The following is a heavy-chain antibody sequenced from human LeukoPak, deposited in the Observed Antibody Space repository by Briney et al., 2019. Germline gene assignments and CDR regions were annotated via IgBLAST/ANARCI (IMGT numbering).Heavy chain of an antibody. D-gene: IGHD2-2*02. CDR3: ARVALDDKLGYCSSTSCYSLDY. Sequence: QPGTSLRLSCAASGFTFSSHAMSWVRQAPGQGLEWVSVISGSGDSTYYADSVKGQFTISRDNSKSTLFLQMNSLRAEDTAVYYCARVALDDKLGYCSSTSCYSLDYWGQGTLVTVSS. CDR2: ISGSGDST. V-gene: IGHV3-23*01. J-gene: IGHJ4*02. CDR1: GFTFSSHA.